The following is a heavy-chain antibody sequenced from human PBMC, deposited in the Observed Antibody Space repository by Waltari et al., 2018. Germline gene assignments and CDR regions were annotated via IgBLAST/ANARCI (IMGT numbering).Heavy chain of an antibody. Sequence: QVQLVQSGAEVKKPGSSVKVSCKASGGTFSSYAISWVRQAPGQGLEWMGGIIPIFGTANYAQKFQGRVTITTDESTRTAYMELSSLRSEDTAVYYCARVRRYDSSALNPYYYYYGMDVWGQGTTVTVSS. J-gene: IGHJ6*02. CDR3: ARVRRYDSSALNPYYYYYGMDV. CDR1: GGTFSSYA. D-gene: IGHD3-22*01. V-gene: IGHV1-69*05. CDR2: IIPIFGTA.